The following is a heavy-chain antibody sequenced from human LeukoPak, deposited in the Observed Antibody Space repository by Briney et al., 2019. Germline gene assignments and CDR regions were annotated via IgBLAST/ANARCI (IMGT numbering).Heavy chain of an antibody. CDR1: GFSVTSIY. CDR3: ARVYNWNYEGGWFDP. CDR2: IYSGTST. Sequence: PGGSLRLSCAASGFSVTSIYMTWVRQAPGKGLEWISVIYSGTSTYYADSVKGRFTISRHNSKNTLYLQMNSLRPEDTAVYYCARVYNWNYEGGWFDPWGQGTLVTVSS. D-gene: IGHD1-7*01. V-gene: IGHV3-53*04. J-gene: IGHJ5*02.